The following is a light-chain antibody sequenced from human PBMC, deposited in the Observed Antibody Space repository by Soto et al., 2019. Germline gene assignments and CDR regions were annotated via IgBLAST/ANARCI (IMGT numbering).Light chain of an antibody. CDR1: QSVSSY. V-gene: IGKV3-11*01. J-gene: IGKJ4*01. CDR3: QQRSNWPST. CDR2: DAS. Sequence: EIVLTQSPATLSLSPGDRATLSCRASQSVSSYLAWYQQKPGQAPRPLIYDASNRATGIPARFSGSGSGTDFTLTITSLEPEDFAVYYCQQRSNWPSTFGGGTTVEIK.